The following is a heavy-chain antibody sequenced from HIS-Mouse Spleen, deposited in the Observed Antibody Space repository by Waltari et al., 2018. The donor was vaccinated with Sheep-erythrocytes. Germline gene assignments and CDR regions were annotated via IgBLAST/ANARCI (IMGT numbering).Heavy chain of an antibody. CDR2: ISWNSGSI. CDR1: GFSFDDYA. Sequence: EVQLVESGGGLVQPGRSLRLSCAASGFSFDDYAMHWVRQAPGKGLEWVSSISWNSGSIGYADSVKGRFTISRDNAKNSLYLQMNSLRAEDTALYYCARDQVDYYYGMDVWGQGTTVTVSS. J-gene: IGHJ6*02. V-gene: IGHV3-9*01. CDR3: ARDQVDYYYGMDV.